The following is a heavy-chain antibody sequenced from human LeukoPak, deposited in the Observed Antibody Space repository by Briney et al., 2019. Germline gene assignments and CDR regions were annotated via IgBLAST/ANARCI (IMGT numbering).Heavy chain of an antibody. J-gene: IGHJ4*02. V-gene: IGHV1-2*02. CDR2: INPNSGDT. Sequence: ASVKVSCKASGYTFTGYYMHWVRQAPGQGLEWMGWINPNSGDTNYAQKFQGRVTMTRDTSISTAYMELSRLRSDDTAVYYCARVESIAAAGYFDYWGQGTLVTVSS. CDR3: ARVESIAAAGYFDY. D-gene: IGHD6-13*01. CDR1: GYTFTGYY.